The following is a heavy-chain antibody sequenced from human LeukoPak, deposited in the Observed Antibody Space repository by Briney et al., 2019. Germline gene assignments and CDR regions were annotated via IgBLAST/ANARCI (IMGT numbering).Heavy chain of an antibody. CDR1: GYTFTSYG. V-gene: IGHV1-18*01. Sequence: ASVKVSCKASGYTFTSYGISWVRQAPGQGLEWMGWISAYTGNTNYAQKLQGRVTMTTDTSTSTAYMELRSLRSDDTAVYYCARDSPLTYYYGMDVWGQGTTVTVSS. CDR2: ISAYTGNT. D-gene: IGHD3-16*01. CDR3: ARDSPLTYYYGMDV. J-gene: IGHJ6*02.